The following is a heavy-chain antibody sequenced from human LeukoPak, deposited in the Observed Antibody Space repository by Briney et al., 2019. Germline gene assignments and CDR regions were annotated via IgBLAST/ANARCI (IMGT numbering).Heavy chain of an antibody. D-gene: IGHD3-16*01. V-gene: IGHV1-8*02. J-gene: IGHJ4*02. CDR2: INPNSGDT. Sequence: ASVKVSCKVSGYTFTGYYVNWVRQAPGQGLEWMGWINPNSGDTNYAQKFQGRVTMTRNISISTAYMELSSLRSEDTAVYYCARFITSGDVWGQGTLVTVSS. CDR3: ARFITSGDV. CDR1: GYTFTGYY.